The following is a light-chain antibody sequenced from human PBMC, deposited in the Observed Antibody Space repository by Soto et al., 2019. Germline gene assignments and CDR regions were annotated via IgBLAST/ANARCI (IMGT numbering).Light chain of an antibody. CDR2: EGT. Sequence: QSVLTQPASVSGSPGQSITISCTGTRRDVGGYKFVSWFQQHPGKAPKLLIFEGTNRPSGVSNRFSGSKSGNTASLTISGLQAEDEAIYFCSSSTNTNTLVIFGGGTKVTVL. CDR3: SSSTNTNTLVI. CDR1: RRDVGGYKF. V-gene: IGLV2-14*01. J-gene: IGLJ2*01.